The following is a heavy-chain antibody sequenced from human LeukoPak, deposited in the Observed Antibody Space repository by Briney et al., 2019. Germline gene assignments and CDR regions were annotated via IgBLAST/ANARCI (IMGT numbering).Heavy chain of an antibody. Sequence: SQTLSLTCTVSGGSISSGGYFWTWIRQHPGKGLEWIGYIYYSGSTYYNPSLKSRVTISVDTSKNQFSLNLSSVTVADTAVYYCARAPYSSSSVDYWGQGTLVTVSS. V-gene: IGHV4-31*03. D-gene: IGHD6-6*01. CDR3: ARAPYSSSSVDY. CDR2: IYYSGST. CDR1: GGSISSGGYF. J-gene: IGHJ4*02.